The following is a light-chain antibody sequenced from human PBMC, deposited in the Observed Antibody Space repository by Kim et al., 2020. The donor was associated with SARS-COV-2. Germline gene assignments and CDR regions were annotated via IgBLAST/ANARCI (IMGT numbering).Light chain of an antibody. J-gene: IGLJ2*01. CDR3: QSYNRDNVL. Sequence: GKTVTLPCTRSSGSIDANYVQWYQQRPGGVPTTVIYEDDQRPSGVSDRFSGSIDNSSNSASLTISGLRTEDEADYYCQSYNRDNVLFGGGTQLTVL. V-gene: IGLV6-57*03. CDR2: EDD. CDR1: SGSIDANY.